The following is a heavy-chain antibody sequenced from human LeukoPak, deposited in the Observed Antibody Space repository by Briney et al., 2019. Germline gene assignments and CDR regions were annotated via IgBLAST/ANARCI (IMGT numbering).Heavy chain of an antibody. D-gene: IGHD6-13*01. V-gene: IGHV4-59*08. CDR2: ISKSGST. J-gene: IGHJ5*02. CDR3: AGHTPAAGTDNWFDP. Sequence: SETLSLTCTVSGGSVSSFYWSWIRQPPGKGLEWIGYISKSGSTNSNPSLKSRVTISVDTSKNQFSLKLSSVTAADTAVYYCAGHTPAAGTDNWFDPWGQGTLVTVSS. CDR1: GGSVSSFY.